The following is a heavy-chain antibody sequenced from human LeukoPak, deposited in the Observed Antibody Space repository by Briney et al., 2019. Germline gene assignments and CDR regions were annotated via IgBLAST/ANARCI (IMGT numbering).Heavy chain of an antibody. D-gene: IGHD3-3*01. CDR3: AREAVTIFGLVRTQTPKGPHRFDP. CDR1: GYSFTNYD. V-gene: IGHV1-8*02. CDR2: MNPKSGDT. J-gene: IGHJ5*02. Sequence: ASVKVSCKASGYSFTNYDINWVRQATGQGLEWMGWMNPKSGDTGYSQKFQGRVTMTRDMSTTTVYMHLSSLRSEDTAVYYCAREAVTIFGLVRTQTPKGPHRFDPWGQGTLVTVSS.